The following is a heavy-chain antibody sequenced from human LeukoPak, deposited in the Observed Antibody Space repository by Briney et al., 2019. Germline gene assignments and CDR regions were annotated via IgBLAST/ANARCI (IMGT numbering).Heavy chain of an antibody. CDR2: IHHSGNT. CDR3: ARDVVRDYFDY. D-gene: IGHD2-21*01. J-gene: IGHJ4*02. CDR1: GGSISSGDYY. Sequence: SQTLSLTCTVSGGSISSGDYYWSWIRQPPGKGLEWIGYIHHSGNTYYNPSLKSRVNISLDTSKNQFSLKLSSGTAADTAVYYCARDVVRDYFDYWGQGTPVTVSS. V-gene: IGHV4-30-4*01.